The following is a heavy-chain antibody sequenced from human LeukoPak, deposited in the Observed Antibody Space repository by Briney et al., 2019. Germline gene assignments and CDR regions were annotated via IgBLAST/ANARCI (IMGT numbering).Heavy chain of an antibody. D-gene: IGHD2-15*01. CDR1: GFTFSDYY. CDR3: ARVKTPYCSGGSCYSWDY. CDR2: ISSSGSTI. J-gene: IGHJ4*02. V-gene: IGHV3-11*04. Sequence: GGSLRLSCAASGFTFSDYYMTWIRLAPGKGLEWVSYISSSGSTIYYADSVKGRFTISRDNAKNSLYLQMNSLRAEDTAVYYCARVKTPYCSGGSCYSWDYWGQGTLVTVSS.